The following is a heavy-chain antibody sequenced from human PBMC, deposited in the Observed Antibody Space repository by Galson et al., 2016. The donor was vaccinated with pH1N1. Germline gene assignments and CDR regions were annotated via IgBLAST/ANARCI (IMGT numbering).Heavy chain of an antibody. CDR2: SNTGNGNT. Sequence: SVKVSCKASGYSFILYAIHWVRQAPGQRLEWMGWSNTGNGNTRYSQNLQDRITLSRDTSANTAYMELNSLRVEDTAVYYCARAYYDPLTRFSGAFDYWGQGTLVTVSS. CDR1: GYSFILYA. CDR3: ARAYYDPLTRFSGAFDY. V-gene: IGHV1-3*04. D-gene: IGHD3-9*01. J-gene: IGHJ4*02.